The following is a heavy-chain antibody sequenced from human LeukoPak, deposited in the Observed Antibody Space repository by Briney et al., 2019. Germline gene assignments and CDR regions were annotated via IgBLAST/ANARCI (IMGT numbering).Heavy chain of an antibody. CDR2: ISNGGTNT. CDR3: AKDFVYIGRFAQPLDY. J-gene: IGHJ4*02. V-gene: IGHV3-23*01. D-gene: IGHD1-26*01. Sequence: GGSLRLSCAASGFTFKKYDVTWVRQAPGGGLEWVSGISNGGTNTYYTDSVKGRFTISRDNSRNTLYLQMNSLRADDTARYYCAKDFVYIGRFAQPLDYWGQGTLVTVSS. CDR1: GFTFKKYD.